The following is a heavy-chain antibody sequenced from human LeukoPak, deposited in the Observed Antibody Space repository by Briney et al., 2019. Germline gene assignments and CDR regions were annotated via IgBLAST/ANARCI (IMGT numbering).Heavy chain of an antibody. V-gene: IGHV1-8*01. CDR1: GYTFTGYY. Sequence: EASAKVSCKASGYTFTGYYMHWVRQAPGQGLEWMGWMNPNSGNTGYAQKFQGRVTMTRNTSISTAYMELSSLRSDDTAVYYCARVSVVPAAMTYYYYYYMDVWGKGTTVTVSS. D-gene: IGHD2-2*01. J-gene: IGHJ6*03. CDR2: MNPNSGNT. CDR3: ARVSVVPAAMTYYYYYYMDV.